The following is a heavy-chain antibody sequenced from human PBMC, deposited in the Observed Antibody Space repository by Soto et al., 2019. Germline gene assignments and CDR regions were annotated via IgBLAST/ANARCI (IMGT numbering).Heavy chain of an antibody. Sequence: SETLSLTCTVSGGSISRYYWSWIRQPPGKGLEWIGYVYYSGSTKYNPSLKSRVTISVDTSKNQFSLKLTSVTAADTALYYCARAEDTAMVYYYGMDVWGQGTTVT. CDR1: GGSISRYY. CDR2: VYYSGST. CDR3: ARAEDTAMVYYYGMDV. J-gene: IGHJ6*02. V-gene: IGHV4-59*08. D-gene: IGHD5-18*01.